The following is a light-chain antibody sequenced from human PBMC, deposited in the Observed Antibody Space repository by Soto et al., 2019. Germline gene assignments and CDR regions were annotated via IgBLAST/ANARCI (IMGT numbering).Light chain of an antibody. CDR3: QQYGSSPWT. Sequence: ENLLTQPTTPLSLSPGERATLSCRASQSVSNYLAWYQQKPGQAPRLLIYDASNRATGIPDRFSGSGSGTDFTLTISRLEPEDFAVYYCQQYGSSPWTFGQGTKVDIK. J-gene: IGKJ1*01. V-gene: IGKV3-20*01. CDR1: QSVSNY. CDR2: DAS.